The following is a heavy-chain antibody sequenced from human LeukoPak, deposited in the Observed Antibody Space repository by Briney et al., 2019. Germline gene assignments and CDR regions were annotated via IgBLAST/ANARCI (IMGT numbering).Heavy chain of an antibody. V-gene: IGHV3-21*01. J-gene: IGHJ4*02. D-gene: IGHD2-21*02. CDR1: GFTFSSYS. Sequence: GGSLRLSCAASGFTFSSYSMNWVRQAPGKGLEWVSSISSSSSYIYYADSVKGRFTISRDNATNSLYLQMHSLRAEDTAVYYCASGHIVVVTAIHDWGQGTLVTVSS. CDR3: ASGHIVVVTAIHD. CDR2: ISSSSSYI.